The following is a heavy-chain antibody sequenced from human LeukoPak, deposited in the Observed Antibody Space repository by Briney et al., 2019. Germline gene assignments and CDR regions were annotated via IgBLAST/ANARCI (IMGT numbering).Heavy chain of an antibody. Sequence: GGAPRLSCAASGFTPRDYLMRWIPQAPRKGVEWISYISSRGRTTNYADSVKGRFIISRDNAKNSLYLQMNSLRAEDTAIYYCVREVSPTSNWNDELTSINRFDPWGQGTLVTVSS. CDR2: ISSRGRTT. V-gene: IGHV3-11*01. D-gene: IGHD1-20*01. J-gene: IGHJ5*02. CDR3: VREVSPTSNWNDELTSINRFDP. CDR1: GFTPRDYL.